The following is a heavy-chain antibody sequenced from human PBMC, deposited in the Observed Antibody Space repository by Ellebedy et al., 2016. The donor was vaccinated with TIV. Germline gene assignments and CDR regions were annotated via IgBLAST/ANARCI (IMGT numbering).Heavy chain of an antibody. CDR2: IKEDGSVK. V-gene: IGHV3-7*04. D-gene: IGHD1-14*01. CDR3: ARDYEPLSNRDAVDL. Sequence: GESLKISXAASGFTLSHYWIYWVRQAPGKGLEWVANIKEDGSVKNYVDSVKGRFIVSRDNAKNSLFLDMSNLKVEDTAVYSCARDYEPLSNRDAVDLWGPGTVVTVSS. CDR1: GFTLSHYW. J-gene: IGHJ3*01.